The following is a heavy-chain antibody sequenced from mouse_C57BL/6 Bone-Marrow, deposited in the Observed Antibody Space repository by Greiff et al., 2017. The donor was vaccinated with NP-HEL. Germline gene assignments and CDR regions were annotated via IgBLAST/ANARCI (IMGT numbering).Heavy chain of an antibody. CDR3: ARGELYYDFDY. CDR1: GYTFTDYY. D-gene: IGHD2-4*01. Sequence: VQLQQSGPELVKPGASVKISCKASGYTFTDYYMNWVKQSHGKSLEWIGDINPNNGGTSYNQKFKGKATLTVDKSSSTAYMELRSLTSEDSAVYYCARGELYYDFDYWGQGTTLTVSS. J-gene: IGHJ2*01. CDR2: INPNNGGT. V-gene: IGHV1-26*01.